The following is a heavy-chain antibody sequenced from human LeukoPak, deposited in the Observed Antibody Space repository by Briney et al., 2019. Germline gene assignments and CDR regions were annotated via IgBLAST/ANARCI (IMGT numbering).Heavy chain of an antibody. Sequence: GGSLRLSCAASGFTLSTNSMHRVRQAPGKGLEWLAVISYDGSNKYYADSVKGRFTISRDSSKNTVYLQMNSLRPEDTAVYSCARDGDQQGEYFQHWGQGTLVTVSS. D-gene: IGHD6-13*01. CDR2: ISYDGSNK. CDR1: GFTLSTNS. V-gene: IGHV3-30-3*01. J-gene: IGHJ1*01. CDR3: ARDGDQQGEYFQH.